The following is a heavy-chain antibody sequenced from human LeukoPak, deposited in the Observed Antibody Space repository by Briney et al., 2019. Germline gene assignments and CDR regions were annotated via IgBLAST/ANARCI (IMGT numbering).Heavy chain of an antibody. CDR1: GFTFSSYW. Sequence: PGGSLRLSCAASGFTFSSYWMSWVRQAPGKGLEWVANIKQDGSEKYYVDSVKGRFTISRDNAKNSLYLQMNNLRVEDTAVYYCAKDEVGGHFEYWGQGILVTVSS. J-gene: IGHJ4*02. V-gene: IGHV3-7*01. CDR3: AKDEVGGHFEY. CDR2: IKQDGSEK.